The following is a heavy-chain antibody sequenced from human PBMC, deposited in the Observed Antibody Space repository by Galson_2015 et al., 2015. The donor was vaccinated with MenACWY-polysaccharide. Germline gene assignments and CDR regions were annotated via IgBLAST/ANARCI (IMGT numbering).Heavy chain of an antibody. Sequence: SVKVSCKASGYTFTSYVIHWVRQAPGQRPEWIGLINPANENTKYSQNFQDRVTFSRDTSTTTAYMDLSSLRSEDTAVYYCARRQYYDFWSGRGGGLDVWGQGTTITVSS. CDR2: INPANENT. V-gene: IGHV1-3*01. J-gene: IGHJ6*02. CDR1: GYTFTSYV. CDR3: ARRQYYDFWSGRGGGLDV. D-gene: IGHD3-3*01.